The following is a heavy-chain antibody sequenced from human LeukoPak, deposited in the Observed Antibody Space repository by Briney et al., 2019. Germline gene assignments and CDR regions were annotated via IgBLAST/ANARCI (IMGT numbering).Heavy chain of an antibody. V-gene: IGHV3-30-3*01. Sequence: PGGSLRLSCAASGFTFSSYAMHWVRQAPGKGLEWVAVISYDGSNKYYADSVKGRFTISKDNSKNTLYLQMNSLRAEDTAVYYCARVAGYSSSARYFDYWGQGTLVTVSS. D-gene: IGHD6-13*01. J-gene: IGHJ4*02. CDR2: ISYDGSNK. CDR1: GFTFSSYA. CDR3: ARVAGYSSSARYFDY.